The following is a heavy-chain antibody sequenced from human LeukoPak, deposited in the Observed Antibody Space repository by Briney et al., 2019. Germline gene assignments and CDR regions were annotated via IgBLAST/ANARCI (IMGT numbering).Heavy chain of an antibody. V-gene: IGHV1-18*01. J-gene: IGHJ4*02. Sequence: ASVTVSCKASGYNFNSYGLSWVRQAPGQGLEWMGWISAYDNNTNYEQKFQDRLTVTTDTSTSTLYMELRSLRSDDTAVYYCARARLPNAYFDYWGQGTLVTVSS. D-gene: IGHD4-11*01. CDR2: ISAYDNNT. CDR1: GYNFNSYG. CDR3: ARARLPNAYFDY.